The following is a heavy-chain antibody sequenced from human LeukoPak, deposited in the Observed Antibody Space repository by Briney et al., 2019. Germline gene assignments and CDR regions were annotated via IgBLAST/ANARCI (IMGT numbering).Heavy chain of an antibody. V-gene: IGHV4-34*01. CDR1: EMSFSAYY. CDR3: ARGFPPGSGSRGSHSFDV. CDR2: INYGGST. Sequence: PETLSPSSAVSEMSFSAYYWNWIRQSPGKGLEWIGEINYGGSTKYTPSLEGRGTILTHTSKNQFSLKLTSVTAADTAVYYCARGFPPGSGSRGSHSFDVWGQGTIVPVSS. J-gene: IGHJ3*01. D-gene: IGHD6-19*01.